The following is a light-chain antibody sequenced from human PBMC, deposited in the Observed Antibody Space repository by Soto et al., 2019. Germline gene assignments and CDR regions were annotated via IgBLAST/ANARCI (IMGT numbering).Light chain of an antibody. Sequence: EIVMTQSPATLSVSPGERATLSCRASQSVNSNLAWYQQKPGQAPRLLIYGASTRATGIPARFSGSGSGTEFTITISSLQSEDFAVYYCQQYDNWPLTFGGGTKVDIK. V-gene: IGKV3-15*01. CDR2: GAS. CDR1: QSVNSN. J-gene: IGKJ4*01. CDR3: QQYDNWPLT.